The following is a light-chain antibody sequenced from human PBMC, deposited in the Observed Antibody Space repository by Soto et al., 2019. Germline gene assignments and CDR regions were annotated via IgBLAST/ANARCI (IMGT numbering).Light chain of an antibody. V-gene: IGLV2-14*01. CDR3: TSYTSSDTLLYV. J-gene: IGLJ1*01. CDR2: EVS. CDR1: SSDVGGYNY. Sequence: VLTQPASVSGSPGQSITISCTGTSSDVGGYNYVSWYQQHPGKAPKLLIYEVSHRPSGVSNRFSGSKSGNTASLTISGLQAEDEADYYCTSYTSSDTLLYVFGTGTKVTV.